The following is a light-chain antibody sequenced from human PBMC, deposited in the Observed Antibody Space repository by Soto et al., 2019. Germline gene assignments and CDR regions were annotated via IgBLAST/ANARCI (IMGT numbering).Light chain of an antibody. CDR3: QSYDNSLSGSGV. J-gene: IGLJ3*02. V-gene: IGLV1-40*01. Sequence: QSVLTQPPSVYGAPGQRVTISCTGSTSNIGAGYEVHWYQQLPGTAPKLLVSGHNIRPSGVPDRFSGFKSGASASLVITGLQAEDEADYYCQSYDNSLSGSGVFGGGTKVTVL. CDR1: TSNIGAGYE. CDR2: GHN.